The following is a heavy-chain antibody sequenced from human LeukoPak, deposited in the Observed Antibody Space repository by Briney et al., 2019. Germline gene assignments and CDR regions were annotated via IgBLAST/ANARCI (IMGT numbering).Heavy chain of an antibody. Sequence: GASVKVSCKASGYTFTSYGISWVRQAPGQGLEWMGWISAYNGNTNYAQKFQGRVTITADESTSTAYMELSGLRSEDTAVYYCARDVGDFWSGYYTSWFDPWGQGTLVTVSS. V-gene: IGHV1-18*01. CDR2: ISAYNGNT. D-gene: IGHD3-3*01. J-gene: IGHJ5*02. CDR1: GYTFTSYG. CDR3: ARDVGDFWSGYYTSWFDP.